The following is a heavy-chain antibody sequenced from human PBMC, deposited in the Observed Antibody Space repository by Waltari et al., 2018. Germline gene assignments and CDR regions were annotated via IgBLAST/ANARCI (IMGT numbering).Heavy chain of an antibody. CDR2: IYHSGST. D-gene: IGHD3-16*01. Sequence: QVQLQESGPGLVKPSATLSLTCAVSGYSISSGYYWGWIRQPPGKGLEWIGSIYHSGSTYYNPSLKSRVTISVDTSKNQFSLKLSSVTAADTAVYYCARLAGSMITFGGVIGHWGQGTLVTVSS. V-gene: IGHV4-38-2*01. CDR3: ARLAGSMITFGGVIGH. J-gene: IGHJ5*02. CDR1: GYSISSGYY.